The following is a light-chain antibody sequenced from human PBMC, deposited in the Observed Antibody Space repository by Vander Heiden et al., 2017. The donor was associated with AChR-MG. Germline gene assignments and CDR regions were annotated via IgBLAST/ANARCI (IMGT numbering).Light chain of an antibody. CDR3: QQYGGS. Sequence: VLTQSPGTLSLSPGERATLSCRASQSVSSSYLAWYQQKPGQAPRLLIYGSSSTATGIPDRFSGSGSGTDFTLTISRLEPEDSAVYYCQQYGGSFGGGTKVEIK. CDR2: GSS. J-gene: IGKJ4*01. CDR1: QSVSSSY. V-gene: IGKV3-20*01.